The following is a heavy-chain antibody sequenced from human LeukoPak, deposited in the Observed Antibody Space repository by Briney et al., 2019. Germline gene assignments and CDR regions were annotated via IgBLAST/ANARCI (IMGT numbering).Heavy chain of an antibody. Sequence: PSQTLSLTCTVSGGSISSGGYSWSWIRQHPGKGLEWIGYIYYSGSTYYNPSLKSRVTISVDTSKNQFSLKLSSVTAADTAVYYCARHQQWYYFDYWGQGTLVTVSS. V-gene: IGHV4-31*03. J-gene: IGHJ4*02. CDR2: IYYSGST. CDR1: GGSISSGGYS. D-gene: IGHD6-19*01. CDR3: ARHQQWYYFDY.